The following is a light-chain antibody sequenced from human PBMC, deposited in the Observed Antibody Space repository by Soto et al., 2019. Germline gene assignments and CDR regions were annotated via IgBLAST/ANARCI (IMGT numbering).Light chain of an antibody. V-gene: IGLV2-14*03. CDR3: SSYTSSSTLSTDV. J-gene: IGLJ1*01. CDR1: SSDVGGYNY. Sequence: QYVLTQPASVSGSPGQSITISCTGTSSDVGGYNYVSWYQHHPGKAPKLMIYDVSNRPSGVSNRFSGSKSGNTASLIISGLQAEDEADYYCSSYTSSSTLSTDVFGTGTKLTVL. CDR2: DVS.